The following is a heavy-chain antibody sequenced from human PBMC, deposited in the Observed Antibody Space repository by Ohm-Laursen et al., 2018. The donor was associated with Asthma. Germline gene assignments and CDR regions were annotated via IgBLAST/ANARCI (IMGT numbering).Heavy chain of an antibody. CDR3: ARGRWFDP. V-gene: IGHV1-18*01. J-gene: IGHJ5*02. CDR2: SSAYNGNT. CDR1: GGTFSSYD. Sequence: GSSVKVSCKASGGTFSSYDINWVRQATGQGLEWMGWSSAYNGNTNYAQKLQGRVTMTTDTSTSTAYMELRSLRSDDTAVYYCARGRWFDPWGQGTLVTVSS.